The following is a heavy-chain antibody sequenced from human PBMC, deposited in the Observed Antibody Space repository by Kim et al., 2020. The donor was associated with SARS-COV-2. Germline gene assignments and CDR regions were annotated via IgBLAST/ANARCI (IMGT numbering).Heavy chain of an antibody. Sequence: SLKSRVTISVDTSKNQFSLKLSSVTAADTAVYYCARYILYYYDSSGVLDYWGQGTLVTVSS. J-gene: IGHJ4*02. CDR3: ARYILYYYDSSGVLDY. V-gene: IGHV4-31*02. D-gene: IGHD3-22*01.